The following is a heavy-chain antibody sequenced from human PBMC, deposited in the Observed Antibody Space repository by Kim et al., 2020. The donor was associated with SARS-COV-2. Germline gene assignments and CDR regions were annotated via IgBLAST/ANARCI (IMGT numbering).Heavy chain of an antibody. CDR3: TTERIYYDSSGYHILSVYYHYGMDV. J-gene: IGHJ6*02. D-gene: IGHD3-22*01. CDR1: GFTFSNAW. CDR2: IKSKTDGGTT. Sequence: GGSLRLSCAASGFTFSNAWMSWVRQAPGKGLEWVGRIKSKTDGGTTDYAAPVKGRFTISRDDSKNTLYLQMNSLKTEDTAVYYCTTERIYYDSSGYHILSVYYHYGMDVWGQGTTVTVSS. V-gene: IGHV3-15*01.